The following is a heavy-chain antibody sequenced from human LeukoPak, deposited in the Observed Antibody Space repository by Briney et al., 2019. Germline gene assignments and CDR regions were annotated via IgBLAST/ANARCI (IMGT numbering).Heavy chain of an antibody. CDR3: ARDKSDIVVVPAAGGYYYYYMDV. V-gene: IGHV3-48*03. D-gene: IGHD2-2*01. Sequence: PGGSLRLSCAASGFTFSSYEMNWVRQAPGKGLEWVSYISSSGSTIYYADSVKGRFTISRDNAKKSLYLQMNSLRAEDTAVYYCARDKSDIVVVPAAGGYYYYYMDVWGKGTTVTISS. CDR1: GFTFSSYE. CDR2: ISSSGSTI. J-gene: IGHJ6*03.